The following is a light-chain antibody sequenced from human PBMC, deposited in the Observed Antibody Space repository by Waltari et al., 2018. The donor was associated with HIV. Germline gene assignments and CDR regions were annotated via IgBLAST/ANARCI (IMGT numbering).Light chain of an antibody. CDR1: SWDIGTYNY. CDR3: RSYSRTNTWV. V-gene: IGLV2-14*03. CDR2: DVN. Sequence: QSALNQPASVSGSPGQSITISCTGTSWDIGTYNYVSWYQQHPGKAPKLIIFDVNNRPSGISDRFSGSKSANMASLTISGLQAADEADYYCRSYSRTNTWVFGGGTRLTVL. J-gene: IGLJ3*02.